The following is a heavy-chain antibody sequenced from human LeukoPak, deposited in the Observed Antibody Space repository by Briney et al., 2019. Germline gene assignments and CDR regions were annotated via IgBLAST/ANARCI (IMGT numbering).Heavy chain of an antibody. Sequence: GGSLRLSCAVSGFTFSSYVMHWVRQAPGKGLEWVAFKQTDGSTTFYADSVKGRFTISRDNSKNTLYLQMNSLRAEDTAVYYCAKDGGITGTTVDYWGQGTLVTVSS. V-gene: IGHV3-30*02. CDR2: KQTDGSTT. CDR1: GFTFSSYV. CDR3: AKDGGITGTTVDY. D-gene: IGHD1-20*01. J-gene: IGHJ4*02.